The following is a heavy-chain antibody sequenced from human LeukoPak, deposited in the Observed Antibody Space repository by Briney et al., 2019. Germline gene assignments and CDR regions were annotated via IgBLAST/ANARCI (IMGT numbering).Heavy chain of an antibody. Sequence: PGGSLRLSCAASGFTFSDYYMSWIRQAPGKGLEWVSYISSSGSTIYYADSVKGRFTIPRDNAKNSLYLQMSSLRAEDTAVYYRAKDRRWEPDAFDIWGQGTKVTVSS. D-gene: IGHD1-26*01. CDR1: GFTFSDYY. CDR3: AKDRRWEPDAFDI. J-gene: IGHJ3*02. V-gene: IGHV3-11*01. CDR2: ISSSGSTI.